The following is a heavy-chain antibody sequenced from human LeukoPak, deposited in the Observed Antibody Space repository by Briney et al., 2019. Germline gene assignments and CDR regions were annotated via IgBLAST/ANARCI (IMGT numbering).Heavy chain of an antibody. Sequence: GRSLRLSCAASGFTFSSYGMHWVRQAPGKGLEWVEVIWYDGSNKYYADSVKGRFTISRVNSKNTLYLQMNSLRAEDTAVYYCARTYSSFFSFDYWGQGTLVTVSS. D-gene: IGHD6-6*01. V-gene: IGHV3-33*01. J-gene: IGHJ4*02. CDR1: GFTFSSYG. CDR2: IWYDGSNK. CDR3: ARTYSSFFSFDY.